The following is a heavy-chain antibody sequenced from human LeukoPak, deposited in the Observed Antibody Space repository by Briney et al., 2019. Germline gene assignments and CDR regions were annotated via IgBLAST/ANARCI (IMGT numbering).Heavy chain of an antibody. CDR1: GFTFDDYA. D-gene: IGHD6-19*01. J-gene: IGHJ4*02. Sequence: PGGSLRLSYAASGFTFDDYAMHWVRQAPGKGLEWVSGISWNSGSIGYADSVKGRFTISRDNAKNSLYLQMNSLRAEDTALYYCAKDSVAVADTPTFDYWGQGTLVTVSS. CDR2: ISWNSGSI. CDR3: AKDSVAVADTPTFDY. V-gene: IGHV3-9*01.